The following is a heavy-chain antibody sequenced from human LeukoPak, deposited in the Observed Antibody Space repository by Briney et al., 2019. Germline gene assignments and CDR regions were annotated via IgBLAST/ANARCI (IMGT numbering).Heavy chain of an antibody. J-gene: IGHJ4*02. CDR2: VYYTGST. D-gene: IGHD5-24*01. V-gene: IGHV4-39*01. CDR1: GDSISGSSYY. Sequence: ASETLSLTCTVSGDSISGSSYYWAWIRQPPGKGLEWIGSVYYTGSTYYMSSLKSRVTISADTSKNLFSLKVNSMTAADTAVYYCARHGPPMQRQFYDSWGQGTLVTVSS. CDR3: ARHGPPMQRQFYDS.